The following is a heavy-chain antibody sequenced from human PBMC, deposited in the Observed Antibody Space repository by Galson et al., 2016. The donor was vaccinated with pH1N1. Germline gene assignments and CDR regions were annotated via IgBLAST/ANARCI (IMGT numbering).Heavy chain of an antibody. J-gene: IGHJ6*02. CDR2: FSAGAGST. CDR3: AKEGPTAIFLSYGMDV. CDR1: GFTFSRYA. D-gene: IGHD2-21*02. V-gene: IGHV3-23*01. Sequence: SLRLSCAASGFTFSRYAMSWVRQAPGKGLEWVSGFSAGAGSTHYADSVKGRFTISRDNSKSTLYLQMNSLRAEDTAVYYCAKEGPTAIFLSYGMDVWGQGTTVTVSS.